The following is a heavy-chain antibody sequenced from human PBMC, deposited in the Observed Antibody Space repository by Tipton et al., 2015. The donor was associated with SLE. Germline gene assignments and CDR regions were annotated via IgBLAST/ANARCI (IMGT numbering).Heavy chain of an antibody. CDR3: ARDVAPLY. Sequence: TLSLTCTVSGGSISSHYWSWIRQPPGKGLERIGYIYTSGSTNYNPSLKSRVTISVDTSKNQFSLKLSSVTAADTAVYYCARDVAPLYWGQGTLVTVSS. CDR2: IYTSGST. CDR1: GGSISSHY. J-gene: IGHJ4*02. D-gene: IGHD2-21*01. V-gene: IGHV4-4*08.